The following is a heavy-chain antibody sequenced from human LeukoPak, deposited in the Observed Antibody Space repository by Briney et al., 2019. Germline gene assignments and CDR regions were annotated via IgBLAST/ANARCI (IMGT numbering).Heavy chain of an antibody. D-gene: IGHD4-11*01. Sequence: SETLSLTCAVSGGSISSSNRWSWVRQPPGKGLEWIGEIYHSGSTNYNPSLKSRVTISVDKSKNQFSLKLSSVTAADTAVYYCARYMTTVTTFYYYYGMDVWGQGTTVTVSS. CDR1: GGSISSSNR. J-gene: IGHJ6*02. CDR3: ARYMTTVTTFYYYYGMDV. V-gene: IGHV4-4*02. CDR2: IYHSGST.